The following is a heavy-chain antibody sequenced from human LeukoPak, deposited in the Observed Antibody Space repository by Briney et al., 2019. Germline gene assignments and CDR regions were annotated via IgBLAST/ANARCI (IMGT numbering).Heavy chain of an antibody. Sequence: ASVKVSCKTSGYTFTGYYIHWVRQAPGQGLEWMGRINPNSGGTNYVQKFQGRVTMTRDTSISTAYMELSRLRSDDTAVYYCARREETVSSSWYYFDHWGQGTLVTVSP. CDR1: GYTFTGYY. CDR3: ARREETVSSSWYYFDH. V-gene: IGHV1-2*02. D-gene: IGHD6-13*01. J-gene: IGHJ4*02. CDR2: INPNSGGT.